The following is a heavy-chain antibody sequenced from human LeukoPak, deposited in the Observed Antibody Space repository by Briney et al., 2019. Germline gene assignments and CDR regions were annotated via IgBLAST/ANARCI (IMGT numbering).Heavy chain of an antibody. CDR3: ASEAFCAGGTCPVHRIAS. Sequence: ASVKVSCKASGYTFTAYYMHWVRQAPGQGLEWMGWIDTNSGDTKYAQKFQGRVTITRDTSFATAYMELSSLISDDTAVYYCASEAFCAGGTCPVHRIASWGPGTLVTVSS. D-gene: IGHD3-16*01. CDR2: IDTNSGDT. J-gene: IGHJ4*02. CDR1: GYTFTAYY. V-gene: IGHV1-2*02.